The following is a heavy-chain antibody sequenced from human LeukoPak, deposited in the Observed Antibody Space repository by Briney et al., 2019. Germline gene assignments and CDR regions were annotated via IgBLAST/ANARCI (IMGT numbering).Heavy chain of an antibody. CDR3: ARRQWLEEGLYYFDY. D-gene: IGHD6-19*01. CDR1: GYTFTSYD. J-gene: IGHJ4*02. CDR2: INPNSGGT. V-gene: IGHV1-2*02. Sequence: GASVKVSCKASGYTFTSYDINWVRQATGQGLEWMGWINPNSGGTNYAQKFQGRVTTTRDTSINTAYMELSRLRSDDTAMYYCARRQWLEEGLYYFDYWGQGTLVTVSS.